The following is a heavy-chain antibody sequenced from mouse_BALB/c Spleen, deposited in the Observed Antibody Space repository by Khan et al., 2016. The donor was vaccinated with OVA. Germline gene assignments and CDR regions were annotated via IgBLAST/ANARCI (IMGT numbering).Heavy chain of an antibody. Sequence: QVQLKESGPGLVAPSQSLSITCTVSGFSLSRYNIHWVRQPPGKGLEWLGMIWGGGGTDYNSTLKSRLSIRKDNSKRQVLLKMNSLQTDDTAMYXCARAYYMYDGYYAMDYWGQGTSVTVSS. CDR2: IWGGGGT. J-gene: IGHJ4*01. V-gene: IGHV2-6-4*01. CDR1: GFSLSRYN. CDR3: ARAYYMYDGYYAMDY. D-gene: IGHD2-14*01.